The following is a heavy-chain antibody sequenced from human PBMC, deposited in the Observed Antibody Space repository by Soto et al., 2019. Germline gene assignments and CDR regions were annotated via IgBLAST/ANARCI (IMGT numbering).Heavy chain of an antibody. CDR2: ISSTTNYI. CDR3: ARESQDLTSIFDY. CDR1: GFTFTRYI. V-gene: IGHV3-21*06. Sequence: GGSLRLSCAASGFTFTRYIMNWVRQAPGKGLEWVSSISSTTNYIYYGDSMKGRFTISRDNAKNSLYLEMNSLRAEDTAVYYCARESQDLTSIFDYWGQGTVVPVSS. J-gene: IGHJ4*02.